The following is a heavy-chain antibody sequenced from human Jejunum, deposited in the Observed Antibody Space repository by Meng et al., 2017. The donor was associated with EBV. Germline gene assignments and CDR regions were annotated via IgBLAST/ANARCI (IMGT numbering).Heavy chain of an antibody. CDR1: GYTFSSFG. J-gene: IGHJ5*02. D-gene: IGHD1-1*01. CDR2: ITAYNGDT. CDR3: ARYKSPGSFDP. Sequence: QVQLVQSGAEVMKPGASLKVSCKASGYTFSSFGISWVRQAPGQGLEWMGWITAYNGDTHFPQKFQDRVIMTIDTSTRTAYMELKSLRPDDTAVYYCARYKSPGSFDPWGQGPLVTVYS. V-gene: IGHV1-18*01.